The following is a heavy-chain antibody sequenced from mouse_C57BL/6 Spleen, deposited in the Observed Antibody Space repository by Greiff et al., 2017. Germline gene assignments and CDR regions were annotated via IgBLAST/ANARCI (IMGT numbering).Heavy chain of an antibody. D-gene: IGHD2-4*01. CDR1: GYTFTSYW. CDR3: ARYDYPYYFDY. J-gene: IGHJ2*01. V-gene: IGHV1-69*01. Sequence: QVQLKQSGAELVMPGASVKLSCKASGYTFTSYWMHWVKQRPGQGLEWIGEIDPSDSYTNYNQKFKGKSTLTVDKSSSTAYMQLSSLTSEDSAVYYCARYDYPYYFDYWGQGTTLTVSS. CDR2: IDPSDSYT.